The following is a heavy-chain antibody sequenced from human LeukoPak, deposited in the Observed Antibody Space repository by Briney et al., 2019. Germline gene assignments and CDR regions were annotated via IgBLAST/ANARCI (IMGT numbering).Heavy chain of an antibody. CDR2: IYTSGST. Sequence: SSETLSLTCTVSGGSISSYYWSWIRQPAGKGLEWIGRIYTSGSTNYNPSLKSRVTMSVDTSKNQFSLKLSSVTAADTAVYYCAKSGSYFPDTAYFDYWGQGTLVTVSS. CDR3: AKSGSYFPDTAYFDY. D-gene: IGHD1-26*01. J-gene: IGHJ4*02. CDR1: GGSISSYY. V-gene: IGHV4-4*07.